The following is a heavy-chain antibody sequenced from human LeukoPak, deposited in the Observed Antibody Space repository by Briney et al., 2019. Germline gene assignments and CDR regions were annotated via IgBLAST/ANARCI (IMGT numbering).Heavy chain of an antibody. V-gene: IGHV3-74*01. Sequence: AGGSLRLSCVASGFTFSGYWMHWVRQGAGKGLVWVSGITTDGSRTYYADSVKGRFTISRDNAKNTLYLQMNSLRAEDTAVYYCAPLRLGAWGQGTLVTASS. CDR3: APLRLGA. CDR2: ITTDGSRT. J-gene: IGHJ5*02. CDR1: GFTFSGYW. D-gene: IGHD3-16*01.